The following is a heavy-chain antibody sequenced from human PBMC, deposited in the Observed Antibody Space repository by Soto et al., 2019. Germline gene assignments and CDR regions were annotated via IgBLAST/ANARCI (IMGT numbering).Heavy chain of an antibody. J-gene: IGHJ4*01. CDR1: GFTFSSYG. CDR3: AKVYSSSWAPDY. Sequence: GGSLRLSCAASGFTFSSYGMHWVRQAPGKGLEWVAVISYDGSNKYYADSVKGRFTISRDNSKNTLYLQMNSLRAEDTAVYYCAKVYSSSWAPDYSGHGTLVTVSS. V-gene: IGHV3-30*18. CDR2: ISYDGSNK. D-gene: IGHD6-13*01.